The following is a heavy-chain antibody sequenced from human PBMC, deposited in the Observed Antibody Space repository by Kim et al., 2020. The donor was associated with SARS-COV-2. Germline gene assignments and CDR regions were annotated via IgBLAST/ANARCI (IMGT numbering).Heavy chain of an antibody. CDR3: ARDGVTMVRGPGAFDI. V-gene: IGHV3-21*01. D-gene: IGHD3-10*01. J-gene: IGHJ3*02. Sequence: SVKGRFTISRDNAKHSLYLQMNSLRAEDTAVYYCARDGVTMVRGPGAFDIWGQGTMVAVSS.